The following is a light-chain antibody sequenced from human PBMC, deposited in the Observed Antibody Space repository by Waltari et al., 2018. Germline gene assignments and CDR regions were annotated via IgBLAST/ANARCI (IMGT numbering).Light chain of an antibody. Sequence: QSVLTQPPSVSGAPGQRVTISCTGASSNPRAGYDVHWHQPLPGPAPQPLIYGNNYRPSGVPDRFSGSKSDTSASLAITGLQPEDEAAYYCQSYDTSLGAYVFGTGTKVSVL. CDR1: SSNPRAGYD. V-gene: IGLV1-40*01. CDR2: GNN. CDR3: QSYDTSLGAYV. J-gene: IGLJ1*01.